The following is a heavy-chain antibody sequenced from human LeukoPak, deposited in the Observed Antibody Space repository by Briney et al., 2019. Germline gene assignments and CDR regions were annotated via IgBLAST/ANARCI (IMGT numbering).Heavy chain of an antibody. J-gene: IGHJ4*02. CDR2: ISSSGSTI. CDR3: AKAMGATLFDY. V-gene: IGHV3-48*03. D-gene: IGHD1-26*01. CDR1: GFTFSSYE. Sequence: PGGSLRLSCVASGFTFSSYEMNWVRQAPGKGLEWVSYISSSGSTIYYADSVKGRFTISRDNSKNTLYLQMNSLRAGDTAVYYCAKAMGATLFDYWGQGTLVTVSS.